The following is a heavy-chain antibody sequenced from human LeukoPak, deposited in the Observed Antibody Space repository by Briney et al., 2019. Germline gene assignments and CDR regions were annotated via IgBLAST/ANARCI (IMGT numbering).Heavy chain of an antibody. CDR3: ARQDLAARPPEGY. V-gene: IGHV5-51*01. CDR2: IYPGDSDT. D-gene: IGHD6-6*01. J-gene: IGHJ4*02. Sequence: LKISXKGSGYKFTSYWIAWVRQMPGKGLEWMGIIYPGDSDTRYSPSFQGQVTISADKSISTAYLQWSSLKASDTAMYYCARQDLAARPPEGYWGQGTLVTVSS. CDR1: GYKFTSYW.